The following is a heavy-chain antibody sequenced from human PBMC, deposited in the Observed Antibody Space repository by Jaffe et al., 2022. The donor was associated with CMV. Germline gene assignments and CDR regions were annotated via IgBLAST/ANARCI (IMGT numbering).Heavy chain of an antibody. V-gene: IGHV3-66*01. CDR3: ARDRGTAMVRDYYMDV. CDR2: IYSGGST. D-gene: IGHD5-18*01. Sequence: EVQLVESGGGLVQPGGSLRLSCAASGFTVSSNYMSWVRQAPGKGLEWVSVIYSGGSTYYADSVKGRFTISRDNSKNTLYLQMNSLRAEDTAVYYCARDRGTAMVRDYYMDVWGKGTTVTVSS. CDR1: GFTVSSNY. J-gene: IGHJ6*03.